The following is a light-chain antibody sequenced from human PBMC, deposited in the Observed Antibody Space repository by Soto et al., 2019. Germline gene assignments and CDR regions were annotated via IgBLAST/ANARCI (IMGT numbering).Light chain of an antibody. CDR1: QSVSSSY. V-gene: IGKV3-20*01. J-gene: IGKJ3*01. CDR3: QQYDSSPLT. CDR2: AAS. Sequence: EIVLTQSPATLSLSPGERATLSCRASQSVSSSYLAWYQQKPGQAPRLLIYAASSRATGIPDRFSGSGSGTDFTLTISRLEPEDFAGYYCQQYDSSPLTVGPGTKVDIK.